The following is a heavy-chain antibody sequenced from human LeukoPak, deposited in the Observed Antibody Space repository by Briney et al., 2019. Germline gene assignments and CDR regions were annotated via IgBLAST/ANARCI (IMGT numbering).Heavy chain of an antibody. CDR1: GGSISSGGYS. J-gene: IGHJ5*02. V-gene: IGHV4-30-2*01. CDR3: ASGQLERWFDP. Sequence: SETLSLTCAVSGGSISSGGYSWSWIRQPPGKGLEWIGYIYHSGSTYYNPSLKSRVTISVDRSKNQFSLKLSSVTAADTAVYYCASGQLERWFDPWGQGTLVTVSS. CDR2: IYHSGST. D-gene: IGHD1-1*01.